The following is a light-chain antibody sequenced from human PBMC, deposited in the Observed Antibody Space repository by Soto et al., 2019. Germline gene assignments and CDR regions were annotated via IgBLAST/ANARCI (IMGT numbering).Light chain of an antibody. CDR2: DVT. CDR3: ISYAGSSIWV. V-gene: IGLV2-8*01. J-gene: IGLJ3*02. Sequence: QSALTQPPSASGSTGQSVTISCTGSSSDVGAYNYVSWYQQHPGKAPKLMIYDVTKRPSGVPDRFSGSKSGNTASLTVSGLQAEDESDYYCISYAGSSIWVFGGGTKLTV. CDR1: SSDVGAYNY.